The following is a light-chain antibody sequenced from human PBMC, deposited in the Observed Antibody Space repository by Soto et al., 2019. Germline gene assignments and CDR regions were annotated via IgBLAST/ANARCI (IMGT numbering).Light chain of an antibody. CDR3: CSLTSSSTLV. J-gene: IGLJ2*01. CDR1: TSDVGIYNY. CDR2: DVG. V-gene: IGLV2-14*03. Sequence: QSALPQPASVSGSPGQSITISCTGTTSDVGIYNYVSWYQQHGGKAPKLVIYDVGNRPSGVSYRFSGSKSGNTASLTDSRLLFDDGADYFCCSLTSSSTLVLGGGTKVTVL.